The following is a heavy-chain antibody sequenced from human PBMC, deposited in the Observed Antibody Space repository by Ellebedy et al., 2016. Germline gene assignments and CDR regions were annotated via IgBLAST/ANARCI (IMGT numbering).Heavy chain of an antibody. CDR3: TKGSGNLDY. D-gene: IGHD3-3*01. J-gene: IGHJ4*02. CDR2: ISGGGDSA. CDR1: GFTFSRYV. Sequence: GESLKISXAASGFTFSRYVLSWVRQAPGKGLEWVSGISGGGDSAYNADSVKGRFTTSRDNFKNTLYLQMNSLRAEDTAVYYCTKGSGNLDYWGQGTLVTVSS. V-gene: IGHV3-23*01.